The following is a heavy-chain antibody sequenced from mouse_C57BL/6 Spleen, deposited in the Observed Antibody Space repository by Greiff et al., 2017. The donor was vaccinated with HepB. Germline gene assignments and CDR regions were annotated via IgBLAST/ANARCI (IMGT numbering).Heavy chain of an antibody. V-gene: IGHV1-22*01. CDR3: ARGGWLLPFDY. J-gene: IGHJ2*01. CDR1: GYTFTDYN. CDR2: INPNNGGT. Sequence: EVKLVESGPELVKPGASVKMSCKASGYTFTDYNMHWVKQSHGKSLEWIGYINPNNGGTSYNQKFKGKATLTVNKSSSTAYMELRSLTSEDSAVYYCARGGWLLPFDYWGQGTTLTVSS. D-gene: IGHD2-3*01.